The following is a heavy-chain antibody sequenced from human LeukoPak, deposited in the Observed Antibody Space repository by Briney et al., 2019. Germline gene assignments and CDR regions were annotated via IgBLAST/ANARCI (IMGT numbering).Heavy chain of an antibody. J-gene: IGHJ5*02. V-gene: IGHV3-73*01. CDR2: IRSKANSYAT. Sequence: QPGGSLRLSCVASGFTFSGSAMHWVRQASGKGLEWVGRIRSKANSYATAYAASVKGRFTISTDDSKNTAYLQMNSLKTEDTAVYYCTRHRSGSSSTNWFDPWGQGTLVTVSS. CDR1: GFTFSGSA. CDR3: TRHRSGSSSTNWFDP. D-gene: IGHD1-26*01.